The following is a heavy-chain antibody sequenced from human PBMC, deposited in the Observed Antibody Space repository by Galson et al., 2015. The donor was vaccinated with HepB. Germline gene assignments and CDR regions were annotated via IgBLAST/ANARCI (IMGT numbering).Heavy chain of an antibody. D-gene: IGHD5-24*01. Sequence: SVKVSCKASGGTFSSYAISWVRQAPGQGLEWMGGIIPIFGTANYAQKFQGRVTITADESTSTAYMELSSLRSEDTAVYYCARDRRIEMATITPPHYYYYMDVWGKGTTVTVSS. V-gene: IGHV1-69*13. CDR3: ARDRRIEMATITPPHYYYYMDV. CDR2: IIPIFGTA. CDR1: GGTFSSYA. J-gene: IGHJ6*03.